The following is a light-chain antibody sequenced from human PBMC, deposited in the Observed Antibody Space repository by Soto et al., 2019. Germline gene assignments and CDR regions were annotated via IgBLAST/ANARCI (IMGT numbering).Light chain of an antibody. J-gene: IGKJ4*01. CDR2: DAS. Sequence: ENVLTQSPVTLSLSPGERATLSCRASQSVKSYLAWYQQKPGQAPRLLIYDASNRAAGIPARFSGSGSGTVFALTISSLDPEDFAVYYCQSRSSWPSVLTCGGGTKVEIK. V-gene: IGKV3-11*01. CDR1: QSVKSY. CDR3: QSRSSWPSVLT.